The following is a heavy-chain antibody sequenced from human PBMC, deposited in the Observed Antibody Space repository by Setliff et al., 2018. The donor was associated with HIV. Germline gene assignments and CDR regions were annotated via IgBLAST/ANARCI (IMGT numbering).Heavy chain of an antibody. J-gene: IGHJ4*02. Sequence: SETLSLTCTVSGDSISNYYWSWVRQPPGKGLEWTGYIYTTGSTNYNPSLKSRVTMSVDTSKNQFSLRLTSVTAADTAVYYCARHSPSDYWGQGTLVTVSS. CDR2: IYTTGST. CDR3: ARHSPSDY. V-gene: IGHV4-4*09. CDR1: GDSISNYY.